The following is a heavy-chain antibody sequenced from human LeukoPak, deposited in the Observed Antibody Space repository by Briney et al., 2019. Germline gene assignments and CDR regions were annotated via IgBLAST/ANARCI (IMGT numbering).Heavy chain of an antibody. J-gene: IGHJ4*02. CDR2: IYSSGST. Sequence: SETLSLTCTVSGTSFSSYYWNWIRQPAGKGLEWIGRIYSSGSTNLNPSLKSRVTMSVVRSKNQFSLRLSSVTAADTAIYYCARGTPTDTTMITIWGQGTLVTVSS. V-gene: IGHV4-4*07. D-gene: IGHD5-18*01. CDR3: ARGTPTDTTMITI. CDR1: GTSFSSYY.